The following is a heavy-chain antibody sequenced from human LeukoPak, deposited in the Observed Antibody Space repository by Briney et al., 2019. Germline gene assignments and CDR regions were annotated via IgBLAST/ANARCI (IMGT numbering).Heavy chain of an antibody. J-gene: IGHJ1*01. V-gene: IGHV1-18*01. CDR3: ARDRARSAMAREFQH. Sequence: ASVKVSCKASRYSLTSYGFSWVRQAPGQGGEWMGWICAYNGHTEYAQKFQGRVTMTTDTSTSTAYMELRSLRSDDTAVYFCARDRARSAMAREFQHWGQGTQVTVSS. CDR2: ICAYNGHT. D-gene: IGHD3-10*01. CDR1: RYSLTSYG.